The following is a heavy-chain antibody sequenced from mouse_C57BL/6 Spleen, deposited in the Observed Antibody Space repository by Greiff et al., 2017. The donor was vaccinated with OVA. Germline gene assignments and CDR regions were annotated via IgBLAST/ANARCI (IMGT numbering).Heavy chain of an antibody. V-gene: IGHV5-6*01. CDR3: AATAQATGFAY. Sequence: EVKLVESGGDLVKPGGSLKLSCAASGFTFSSYGMSWVRQTPDKRLEWVATISSGGSYTYYPDSVKGRFTISRDNAKNTLYLQMSRLKSEDTAMYYCAATAQATGFAYWGQGTLVTVSA. CDR1: GFTFSSYG. J-gene: IGHJ3*01. D-gene: IGHD3-2*02. CDR2: ISSGGSYT.